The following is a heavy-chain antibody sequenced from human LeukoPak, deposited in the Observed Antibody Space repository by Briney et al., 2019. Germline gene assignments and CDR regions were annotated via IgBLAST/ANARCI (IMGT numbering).Heavy chain of an antibody. J-gene: IGHJ4*02. V-gene: IGHV1-2*02. D-gene: IGHD6-6*01. CDR1: GYTFTDYY. Sequence: GASVKVSCKASGYTFTDYYMHWVRQAPGQGLEWMGWINPNSGGTNFAQKFQGRVAMTRVTSISTAYMELGSLRSDDTAVYYRARARWQLVPYFDSWGQGTLVTVSS. CDR3: ARARWQLVPYFDS. CDR2: INPNSGGT.